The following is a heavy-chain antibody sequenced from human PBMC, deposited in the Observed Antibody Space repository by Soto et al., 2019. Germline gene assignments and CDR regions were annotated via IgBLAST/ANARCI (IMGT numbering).Heavy chain of an antibody. CDR2: IDPSDSYI. CDR1: GYTFSGHW. Sequence: GDSLKISCKTSGYTFSGHWISWVRQVPGKGLQWMGNIDPSDSYINYNPAFRGHVTFSVDKSSSTAYLHWRSLGPSDTAIYYCARHGAAIWLGYWGQGTMVTVYS. CDR3: ARHGAAIWLGY. J-gene: IGHJ4*02. D-gene: IGHD6-19*01. V-gene: IGHV5-10-1*01.